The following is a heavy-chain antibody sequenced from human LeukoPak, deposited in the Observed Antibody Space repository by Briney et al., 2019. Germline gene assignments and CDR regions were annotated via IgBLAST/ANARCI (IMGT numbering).Heavy chain of an antibody. CDR3: AKDRHGSGSYQDFDY. D-gene: IGHD3-10*01. Sequence: PGGSLRLSCAASGFTFSSYAMSWVRQAPGKGLEWVSAISGSGGSTYYADSVKGRFTISRDNSKNTLYLQTNSLRAEDTAVYYCAKDRHGSGSYQDFDYWGQGTLVTVSS. CDR1: GFTFSSYA. J-gene: IGHJ4*02. CDR2: ISGSGGST. V-gene: IGHV3-23*01.